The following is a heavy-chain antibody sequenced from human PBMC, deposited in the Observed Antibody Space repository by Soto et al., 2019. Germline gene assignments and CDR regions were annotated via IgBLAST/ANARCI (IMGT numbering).Heavy chain of an antibody. V-gene: IGHV4-39*01. D-gene: IGHD4-17*01. CDR2: IYYSGST. Sequence: SLPLSVTSTVCSGCISSSRYYWGWIRQPPGKGLEWIGSIYYSGSTYYNPSLKSRVTISVDTSKNQFSLKLSSVTAADTAVYYCASLLTVTTWFDYWGQGTLVTVSS. J-gene: IGHJ4*02. CDR3: ASLLTVTTWFDY. CDR1: SGCISSSRYY.